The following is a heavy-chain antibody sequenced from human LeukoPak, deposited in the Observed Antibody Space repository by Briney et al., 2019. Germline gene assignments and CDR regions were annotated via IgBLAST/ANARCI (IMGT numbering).Heavy chain of an antibody. CDR1: GFSLRAYD. CDR2: INGGGDIM. V-gene: IGHV3-23*01. CDR3: AMRDRGYGLDI. Sequence: GGSLRLSCAASGFSLRAYDLIWVRQAPGKGLDWVSIINGGGDIMMYEDSVKGRFTISRDNSKNTFYLQMNSLRVEDTAVYYCAMRDRGYGLDIWGQGTMVPVSS. J-gene: IGHJ3*02. D-gene: IGHD3-10*01.